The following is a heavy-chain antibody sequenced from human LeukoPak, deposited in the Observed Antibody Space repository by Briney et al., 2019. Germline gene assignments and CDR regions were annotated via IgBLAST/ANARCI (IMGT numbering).Heavy chain of an antibody. CDR3: ARDSSLSRGAIDY. CDR2: IYYSGST. J-gene: IGHJ4*02. CDR1: GGSISSGGYY. D-gene: IGHD3-10*01. V-gene: IGHV4-31*03. Sequence: SQTLSLTCTVSGGSISSGGYYWSWIRQHPGKGLGWIGYIYYSGSTYYNPSLKSRVTISVDTSKNQFSLKLSSVTAADTAVYYCARDSSLSRGAIDYWGQGTLVTVSS.